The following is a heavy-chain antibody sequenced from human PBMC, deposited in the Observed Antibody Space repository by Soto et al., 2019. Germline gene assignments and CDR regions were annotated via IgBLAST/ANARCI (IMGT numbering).Heavy chain of an antibody. J-gene: IGHJ5*02. CDR1: GGSISSGDYY. D-gene: IGHD3-16*01. Sequence: SETLSLTCTVSGGSISSGDYYWSWIRQPPGKGLEWIGYIYYSGSTYYNPSLKSRVTISVDTSKNQFPLKLSSVTAADTAVYYCARDPGSYLRFDPWGQGTLVTVSS. CDR3: ARDPGSYLRFDP. CDR2: IYYSGST. V-gene: IGHV4-30-4*01.